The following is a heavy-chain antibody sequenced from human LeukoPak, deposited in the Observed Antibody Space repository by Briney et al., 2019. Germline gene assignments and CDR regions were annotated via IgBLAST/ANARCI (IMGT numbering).Heavy chain of an antibody. Sequence: GSLRLSCAASGFTFSSYAMSWVRQAPGKGLEWVSAISGSGSSTYYADSVKGRFTISRDNSKNTLYLQMNSLRAEDTAVYYCAKDEDIVVVPAAIDYWGQGTLVTVSS. D-gene: IGHD2-2*01. J-gene: IGHJ4*02. CDR3: AKDEDIVVVPAAIDY. CDR1: GFTFSSYA. V-gene: IGHV3-23*01. CDR2: ISGSGSST.